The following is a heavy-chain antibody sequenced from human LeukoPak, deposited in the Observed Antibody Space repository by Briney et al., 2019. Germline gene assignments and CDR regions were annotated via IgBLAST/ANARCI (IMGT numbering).Heavy chain of an antibody. Sequence: VGSLRLSCAATGLSVSSNFMSWVRQAPGKGLEWVSVIYGGGSTYYADSVKGRFTISRDTPKNTLYLQMNSLRVEDTAVYYCASWPVGWYGEDSWGQGTLVTVSS. CDR2: IYGGGST. D-gene: IGHD6-19*01. J-gene: IGHJ4*02. CDR3: ASWPVGWYGEDS. V-gene: IGHV3-53*01. CDR1: GLSVSSNF.